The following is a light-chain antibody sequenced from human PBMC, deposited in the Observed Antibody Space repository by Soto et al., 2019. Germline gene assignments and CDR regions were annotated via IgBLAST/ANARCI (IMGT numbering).Light chain of an antibody. CDR3: QLYGSSAT. CDR1: QRVSSSS. CDR2: GTS. V-gene: IGKV3-20*01. Sequence: EIVLTQSPGTLSLSPGERATLSCTASQRVSSSSLAWYQQNPGQAHRLLIYGTSSRATGIPDRFSGSGSGTYFTLTISRLEPEDFAIYYCQLYGSSATFGQGTKVEI. J-gene: IGKJ1*01.